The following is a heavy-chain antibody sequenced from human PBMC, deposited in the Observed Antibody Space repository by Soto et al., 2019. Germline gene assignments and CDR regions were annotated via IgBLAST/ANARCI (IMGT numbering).Heavy chain of an antibody. CDR3: ARHPFGGYAFDS. CDR1: GASITSNVHY. CDR2: VFYTGSP. J-gene: IGHJ4*02. V-gene: IGHV4-39*01. D-gene: IGHD3-16*01. Sequence: SQTLSLTFTVSGASITSNVHYWGFVRQSPGKGLEWIASVFYTGSPYHNPSLESRVSISVDTSDNQFSLKVTSVTAADTGIYYCARHPFGGYAFDSWGQGTLVTVS.